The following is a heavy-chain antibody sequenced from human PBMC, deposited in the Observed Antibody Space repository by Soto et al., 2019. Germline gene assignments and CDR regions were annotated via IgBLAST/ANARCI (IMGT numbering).Heavy chain of an antibody. CDR2: IIPILGIA. CDR1: GGTFSSYT. V-gene: IGHV1-69*02. Sequence: QVQLVQSGAEVKKPGSSVKVSCKASGGTFSSYTISWVRQAPGQGLEWMGRIIPILGIANYAQKFQGRVTITXXKXTSXAYMELSSLRSEDTAVYYCARTYYYDSSGYYNFDYWGQGTLVTVSS. J-gene: IGHJ4*02. D-gene: IGHD3-22*01. CDR3: ARTYYYDSSGYYNFDY.